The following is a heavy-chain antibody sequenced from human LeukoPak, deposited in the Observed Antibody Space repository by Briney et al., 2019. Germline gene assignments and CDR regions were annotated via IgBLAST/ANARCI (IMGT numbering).Heavy chain of an antibody. CDR2: INAGNGNT. Sequence: ASVKVSCKASGYTFTDYFMNWMRQAPGQRLEWMGWINAGNGNTKYSQKLQGRVTITRDTSASTAYMQLSSLRSEDTAVYFCARAYRGNTVGDHWGQGTPVTVSS. V-gene: IGHV1/OR15-3*02. D-gene: IGHD4-23*01. CDR1: GYTFTDYF. J-gene: IGHJ4*02. CDR3: ARAYRGNTVGDH.